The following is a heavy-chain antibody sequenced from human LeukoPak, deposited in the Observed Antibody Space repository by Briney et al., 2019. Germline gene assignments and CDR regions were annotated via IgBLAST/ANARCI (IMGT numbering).Heavy chain of an antibody. V-gene: IGHV4-39*07. J-gene: IGHJ4*02. CDR1: GGSISSSPYY. D-gene: IGHD3-22*01. CDR3: ARGKGITMIPARGRYFDY. CDR2: IYYSGTT. Sequence: SETLSLTCTVSGGSISSSPYYWGWIRQPPGKVLEWIGSIYYSGTTHYSPSLESRVTISVDMSKNQFSLKLSSVTAADTAVYYCARGKGITMIPARGRYFDYWGQGTLVTVSS.